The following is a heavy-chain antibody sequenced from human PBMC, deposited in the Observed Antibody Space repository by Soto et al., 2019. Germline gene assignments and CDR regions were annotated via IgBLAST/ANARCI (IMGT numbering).Heavy chain of an antibody. V-gene: IGHV1-2*04. CDR1: GYTFTGYY. J-gene: IGHJ5*02. D-gene: IGHD3-10*01. CDR3: ARTAMVRAVQYNWFDP. Sequence: ASVKVSCKASGYTFTGYYMHWVRQAPGQGLEWMGWINPNSGGTNYAQKFQGWVTMTRDTSISTAYMELSRLRSDDTAVYYCARTAMVRAVQYNWFDPWGQGTLVTVSS. CDR2: INPNSGGT.